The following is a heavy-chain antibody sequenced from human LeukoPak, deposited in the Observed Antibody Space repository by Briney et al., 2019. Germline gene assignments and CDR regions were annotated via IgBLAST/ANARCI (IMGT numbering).Heavy chain of an antibody. CDR1: GGSISSYY. V-gene: IGHV4-34*01. J-gene: IGHJ4*02. Sequence: SETLSLTCTVSGGSISSYYWSWIRQPPGKGLEWIGEINHSGSTNYNPSLKTRVTISVDTSKNQFSLKLTSVTAADTAVYYCASSPPGDYGVGIWGQGTLVTVSS. D-gene: IGHD3-16*01. CDR3: ASSPPGDYGVGI. CDR2: INHSGST.